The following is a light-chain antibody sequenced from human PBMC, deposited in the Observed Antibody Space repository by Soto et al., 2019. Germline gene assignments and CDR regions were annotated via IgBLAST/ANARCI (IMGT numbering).Light chain of an antibody. CDR1: SSDVGGYNH. J-gene: IGLJ3*02. Sequence: QSALTQPPSASGSPGQSVTISCTGTSSDVGGYNHVSWYQQHPGKAPKLMIFEVSNRPSGVPDRFSGSKSGNTASLTVSGLHAEDEADYYCSSFAGNDWVFGGGTKLTVL. CDR3: SSFAGNDWV. V-gene: IGLV2-8*01. CDR2: EVS.